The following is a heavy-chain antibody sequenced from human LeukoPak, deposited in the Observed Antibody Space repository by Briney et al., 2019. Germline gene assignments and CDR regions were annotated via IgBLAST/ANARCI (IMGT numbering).Heavy chain of an antibody. CDR2: INPNSGGT. Sequence: ASVKVSCKASGYTFTGYYMHWVRQAPGQGLEWIGWINPNSGGTNYAQKFQGRVTMTRDTSISTAYMELSRLRSDDTAVYYRARDRGWNDGDYWGQGTLVTVSS. V-gene: IGHV1-2*02. CDR1: GYTFTGYY. CDR3: ARDRGWNDGDY. J-gene: IGHJ4*02. D-gene: IGHD1-1*01.